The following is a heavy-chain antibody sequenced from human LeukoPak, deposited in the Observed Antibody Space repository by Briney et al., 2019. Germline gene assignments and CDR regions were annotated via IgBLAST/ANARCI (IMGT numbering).Heavy chain of an antibody. Sequence: GGSLRLSCAASGNYWMHWVRQAPGKGLVWVSHINSDGSWTSHADSVKGRFTISKDNAKNTVYLQMNSLRAEDTAVYYCARGSSSWYRDIIYWGQGTLVTVSS. CDR3: ARGSSSWYRDIIY. D-gene: IGHD6-13*01. J-gene: IGHJ4*02. CDR2: INSDGSWT. CDR1: GNYW. V-gene: IGHV3-74*01.